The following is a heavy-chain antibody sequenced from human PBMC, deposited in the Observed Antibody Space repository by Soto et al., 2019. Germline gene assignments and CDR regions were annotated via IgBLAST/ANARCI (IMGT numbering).Heavy chain of an antibody. V-gene: IGHV3-23*01. J-gene: IGHJ4*02. CDR1: GFTFSSYA. D-gene: IGHD3-22*01. CDR2: ISAGAVAT. Sequence: GGSVRLSCAASGFTFSSYAMSWVRQAPGKGLEWVSAISAGAVATNYADSVKGRFTISRDNSKNTLYLQMNSLRVEDTAVYYCAKGRESSGSYRPFDYWGQGTLVTVSS. CDR3: AKGRESSGSYRPFDY.